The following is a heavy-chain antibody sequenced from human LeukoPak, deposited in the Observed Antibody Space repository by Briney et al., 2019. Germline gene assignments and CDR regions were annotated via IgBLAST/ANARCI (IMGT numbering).Heavy chain of an antibody. J-gene: IGHJ6*03. CDR2: ISGSGGST. Sequence: PGGSLRLSCAASGFTFSSYGMSWVRQAPGKGLEWVSAISGSGGSTYYADSVKGRFTISRDNSKNTLYLQMNSLRAEDTAVYYCAKDRLDIVVVVAAKGNYMDVWGKGTTVTISS. V-gene: IGHV3-23*01. D-gene: IGHD2-15*01. CDR1: GFTFSSYG. CDR3: AKDRLDIVVVVAAKGNYMDV.